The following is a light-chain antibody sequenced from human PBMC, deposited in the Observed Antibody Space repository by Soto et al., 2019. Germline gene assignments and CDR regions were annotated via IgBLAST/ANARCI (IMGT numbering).Light chain of an antibody. CDR1: QSVSSD. CDR2: DAS. J-gene: IGKJ4*01. CDR3: QQYNDWPLT. Sequence: ERVMTQYPATLSVSPGERATLSCRASQSVSSDLAWYQQKPDQAPRLLIYDASTRATGIPARFSGSGSGKEFTLTISSLQPEDFALYYCQQYNDWPLTFGGGTKVEIK. V-gene: IGKV3-15*01.